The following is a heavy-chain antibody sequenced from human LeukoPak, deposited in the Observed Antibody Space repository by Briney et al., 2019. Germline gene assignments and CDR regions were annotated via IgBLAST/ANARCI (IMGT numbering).Heavy chain of an antibody. Sequence: SETLSLTCAVYGGSFSGYYWSWIRQPPGKGLEWIGEINHSGSTNYNPSLKSRVTISVDTSKNQFSLKLSSVTAADTAVYYCARGEDYDFWSGSNWFDPWGQGTLVTVSS. CDR2: INHSGST. J-gene: IGHJ5*02. CDR3: ARGEDYDFWSGSNWFDP. CDR1: GGSFSGYY. V-gene: IGHV4-34*01. D-gene: IGHD3-3*01.